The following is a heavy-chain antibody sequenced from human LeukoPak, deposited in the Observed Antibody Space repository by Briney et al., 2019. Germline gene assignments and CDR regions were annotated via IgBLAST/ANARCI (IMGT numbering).Heavy chain of an antibody. J-gene: IGHJ4*02. CDR1: GFTFSRYG. CDR2: ISYDASNK. D-gene: IGHD5-18*01. CDR3: AKSHGYSYGFAY. Sequence: GGSLRLSCAASGFTFSRYGMHWVRQTPGKGLEWVAVISYDASNKYYADSVKGRFTISRDNSKNTQYLQMNTLRHEDTRVYYRAKSHGYSYGFAYWGQGTLVTVSS. V-gene: IGHV3-30*18.